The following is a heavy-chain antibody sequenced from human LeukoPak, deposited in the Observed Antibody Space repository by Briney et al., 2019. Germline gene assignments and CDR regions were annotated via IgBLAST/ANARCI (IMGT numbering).Heavy chain of an antibody. CDR1: GFTFSNSW. CDR3: AKDLTWNTADY. Sequence: GGSLRLSCAASGFTFSNSWMHWFRQVPGKGLVWVSRIDTDGSTTGYADSVRGRFTISRDNAKNTLYLQMNGLRAEDTAIYYCAKDLTWNTADYWGQGTLVTVSS. CDR2: IDTDGSTT. V-gene: IGHV3-74*01. D-gene: IGHD1/OR15-1a*01. J-gene: IGHJ4*02.